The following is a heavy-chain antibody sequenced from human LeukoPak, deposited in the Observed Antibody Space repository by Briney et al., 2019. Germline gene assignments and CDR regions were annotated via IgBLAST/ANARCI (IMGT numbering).Heavy chain of an antibody. J-gene: IGHJ2*01. V-gene: IGHV3-30*02. Sequence: PGGSLRLSCTASGFTFSSYGMHWVRQAPGKGLEWVAFIRYDGSNKYYADSVKGRFTISRDNSKNTLYLQMNSLRAEDTAVYYCATRLFDDCGHGTLVTGSSGNASDPTTFDL. CDR2: IRYDGSNK. CDR1: GFTFSSYG. D-gene: IGHD1-14*01. CDR3: ATRLFDDCGHGTLVTGSSGNASDPTTFDL.